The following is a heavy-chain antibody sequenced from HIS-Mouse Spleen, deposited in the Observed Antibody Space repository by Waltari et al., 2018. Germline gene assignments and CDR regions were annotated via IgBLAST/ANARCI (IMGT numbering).Heavy chain of an antibody. Sequence: QLQLQESGPGLVKPSETRSLTCTVSGGSISSSSYYWGWIRQPPGKGLEGIGSIYYSGSTDYNPSLKSRVTISVDTSKNQFSLKLSSVTAADTAVYYCAREIPYSSSWYDWYFDLWGRGTLVTVSS. V-gene: IGHV4-39*07. J-gene: IGHJ2*01. CDR3: AREIPYSSSWYDWYFDL. CDR1: GGSISSSSYY. D-gene: IGHD6-13*01. CDR2: IYYSGST.